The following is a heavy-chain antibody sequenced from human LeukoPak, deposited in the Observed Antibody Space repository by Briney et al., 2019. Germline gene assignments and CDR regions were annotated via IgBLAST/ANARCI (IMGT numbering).Heavy chain of an antibody. V-gene: IGHV3-30*02. Sequence: GGSLRLSCAASGFTFSNYGMHWVRQAPGKGLEWVAFIRSDGSNKYSADSVKGRFTISRDNSKNTLYLQMNSLRAEDTAVYYCARDNLKAVAVDYWGQGTLVTVSS. J-gene: IGHJ4*02. CDR3: ARDNLKAVAVDY. CDR2: IRSDGSNK. CDR1: GFTFSNYG. D-gene: IGHD6-19*01.